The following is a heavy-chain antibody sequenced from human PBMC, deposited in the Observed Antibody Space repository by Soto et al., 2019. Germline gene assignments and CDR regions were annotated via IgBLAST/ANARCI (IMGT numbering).Heavy chain of an antibody. Sequence: AASVKVSCKASGGTFSSYAISWVRQAPGQGLEWMGGIIPIFGTANYAQKFQGRVTITADESTSTAYMELSSLRSEDTAVYYCARGTYYYDSSYYWGQGTLVTVSS. CDR2: IIPIFGTA. CDR3: ARGTYYYDSSYY. V-gene: IGHV1-69*13. CDR1: GGTFSSYA. D-gene: IGHD3-22*01. J-gene: IGHJ4*02.